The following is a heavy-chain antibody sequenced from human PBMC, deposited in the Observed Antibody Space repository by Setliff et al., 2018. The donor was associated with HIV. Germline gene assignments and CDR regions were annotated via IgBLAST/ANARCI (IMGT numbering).Heavy chain of an antibody. Sequence: ASVKVSCKTFGYTFTSYAMNWVRQAPGQRLEWMGWIHAGNGYTKYSQKFQGRVTFTRDTSASAAYMDLSSLRSEDTAVYYCARIWGIPPLYYFDYWGQGTLVTVS. J-gene: IGHJ4*02. D-gene: IGHD3-16*01. CDR2: IHAGNGYT. CDR1: GYTFTSYA. V-gene: IGHV1-3*01. CDR3: ARIWGIPPLYYFDY.